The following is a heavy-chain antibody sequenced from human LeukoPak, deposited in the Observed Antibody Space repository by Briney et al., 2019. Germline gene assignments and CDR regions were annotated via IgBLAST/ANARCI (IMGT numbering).Heavy chain of an antibody. Sequence: WISAYNGNTNYAQKLQGRVTMTTDTSTSTAYMELRSLRSDDTAVYYCARTASGNSDYFDYWGQGTLVTVSS. CDR3: ARTASGNSDYFDY. V-gene: IGHV1-18*01. CDR2: ISAYNGNT. J-gene: IGHJ4*02. D-gene: IGHD4-23*01.